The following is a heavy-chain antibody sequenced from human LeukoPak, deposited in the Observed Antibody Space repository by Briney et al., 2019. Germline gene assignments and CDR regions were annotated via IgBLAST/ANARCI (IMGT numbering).Heavy chain of an antibody. J-gene: IGHJ5*02. CDR2: INPNSGGT. CDR3: ARGVVTATNWFDP. V-gene: IGHV1-2*02. Sequence: ASVTVSCKASGYTFTAYYMHWVRQPPGQGLEWMGWINPNSGGTNYAQKFQGRVTMTRDTSISTAYMDLSGLRSDDTAVYYCARGVVTATNWFDPWGQGTLVTVSS. CDR1: GYTFTAYY. D-gene: IGHD2-21*02.